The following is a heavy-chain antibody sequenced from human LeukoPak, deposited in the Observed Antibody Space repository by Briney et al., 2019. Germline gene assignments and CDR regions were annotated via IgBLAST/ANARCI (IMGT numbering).Heavy chain of an antibody. Sequence: SETLSLTCTVSGGSISSYYWSWIRQPPGKGLEWIGYIYYSGSTNYNPSLKSRVTISVDTSKNQFSLKLSSVTAADTAVYYCARYHDGIDCSGGSCHLEDWGQGTLVTVSS. CDR3: ARYHDGIDCSGGSCHLED. CDR1: GGSISSYY. CDR2: IYYSGST. V-gene: IGHV4-59*01. J-gene: IGHJ4*02. D-gene: IGHD2-15*01.